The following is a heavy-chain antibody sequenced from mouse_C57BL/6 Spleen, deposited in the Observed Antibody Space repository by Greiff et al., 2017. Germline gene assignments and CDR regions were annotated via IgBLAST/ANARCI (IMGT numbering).Heavy chain of an antibody. J-gene: IGHJ4*01. D-gene: IGHD6-1*01. V-gene: IGHV3-6*01. Sequence: EVKLEESGPGLVKPSQSLSLTCSVTGYSITSGYYWNWIRQFPGNKLEWMGYISYDGSNNYNPSLKNRISITRDTSKNQFFLKLNSVTTEDTATYYCAREGAHAMDYWGQGTSVTVSS. CDR2: ISYDGSN. CDR1: GYSITSGYY. CDR3: AREGAHAMDY.